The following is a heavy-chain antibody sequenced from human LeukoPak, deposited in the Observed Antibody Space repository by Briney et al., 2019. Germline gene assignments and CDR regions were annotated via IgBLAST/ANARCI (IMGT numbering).Heavy chain of an antibody. CDR1: GYTFINNW. J-gene: IGHJ6*03. CDR3: ARDKQLDWAHYYYYYMDV. V-gene: IGHV1-46*01. Sequence: ASVKVSCKASGYTFINNWMHWVRQAPGQGLEWIGLINPTGTGTLYAQKFQGRVTMTRDMSTSTDYMELSSLRSEDTAVYYCARDKQLDWAHYYYYYMDVWGKGTTVTVSS. CDR2: INPTGTGT. D-gene: IGHD1-1*01.